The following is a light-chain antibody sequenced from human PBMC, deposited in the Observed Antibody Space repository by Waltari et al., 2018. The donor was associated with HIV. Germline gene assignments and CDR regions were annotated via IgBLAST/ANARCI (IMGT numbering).Light chain of an antibody. CDR3: QQYYTTPPT. CDR2: WAS. V-gene: IGKV4-1*01. J-gene: IGKJ4*01. CDR1: QSLLSSSNDKNY. Sequence: DIVMTQSPDSLAESLGERATIVCKSSQSLLSSSNDKNYLAWYQQKPGQPPRLLLFWASTRESGVPERFTGSGSGTYFTLTISSLQAEDVAVYYCQQYYTTPPTFGGGTKVEIK.